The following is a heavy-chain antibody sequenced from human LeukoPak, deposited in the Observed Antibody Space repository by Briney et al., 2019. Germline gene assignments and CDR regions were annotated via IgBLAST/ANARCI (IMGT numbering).Heavy chain of an antibody. CDR1: GFTFSTYS. J-gene: IGHJ6*02. D-gene: IGHD3-16*01. CDR2: ISGSGGST. Sequence: PGGSLRLSCAASGFTFSTYSMNWVRQAPGQGLECVSAISGSGGSTYYADSVKGRFTISRDTSKNMVYLQLNSLRAEDTAIYYCARFRWGDYYYYGVDVWGQGTTVIVSS. CDR3: ARFRWGDYYYYGVDV. V-gene: IGHV3-23*01.